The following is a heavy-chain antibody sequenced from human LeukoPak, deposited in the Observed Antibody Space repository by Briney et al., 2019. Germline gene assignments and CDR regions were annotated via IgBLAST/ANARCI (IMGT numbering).Heavy chain of an antibody. V-gene: IGHV6-1*01. CDR3: ARGDWISGFDP. Sequence: SQTLSLTCAISGDSVSSNRAGWNWIRQSPSRGLEWLGRTYYRSKWYNGYAVSVKSRITINPDTSKNQFSLQLNSVTPEATAVYYCARGDWISGFDPWGQGTLVTVSS. J-gene: IGHJ5*02. CDR1: GDSVSSNRAG. CDR2: TYYRSKWYN. D-gene: IGHD3/OR15-3a*01.